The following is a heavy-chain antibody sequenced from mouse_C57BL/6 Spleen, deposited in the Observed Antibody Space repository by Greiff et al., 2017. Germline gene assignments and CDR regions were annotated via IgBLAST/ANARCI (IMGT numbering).Heavy chain of an antibody. Sequence: QVHVKQSGPELVKPGASVKISCKASGYAFSSSWMNWVKQRPGKGLEWIGRIYPGDGDTNYNGKFKGKATLTADKSSSTAYMQLSSLTSEDSAVYFCARCISSSYDYDVAWFAYWGQGTLVTVSA. V-gene: IGHV1-82*01. CDR3: ARCISSSYDYDVAWFAY. J-gene: IGHJ3*01. CDR1: GYAFSSSW. D-gene: IGHD2-4*01. CDR2: IYPGDGDT.